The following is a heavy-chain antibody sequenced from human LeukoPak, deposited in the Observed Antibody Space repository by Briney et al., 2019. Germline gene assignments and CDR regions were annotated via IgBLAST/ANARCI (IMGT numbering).Heavy chain of an antibody. CDR2: INPNSGGT. Sequence: ASVKVSCKASGYTFTGYYMHCVREAPGHGLEWMGWINPNSGGTNYAQKFQGRVTMTRDTSISTAYMELSRLRSDDTAVYYCARWGPIVVVPAAIPALLDYWGQGTLVTVSS. J-gene: IGHJ4*01. CDR1: GYTFTGYY. V-gene: IGHV1-2*02. D-gene: IGHD2-2*02. CDR3: ARWGPIVVVPAAIPALLDY.